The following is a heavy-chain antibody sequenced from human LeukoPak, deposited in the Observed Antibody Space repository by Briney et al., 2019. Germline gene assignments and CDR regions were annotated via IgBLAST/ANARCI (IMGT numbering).Heavy chain of an antibody. Sequence: SGTLSLTCTVSGGSISSYYWSWIRQPAGKGLEWIGRIYTSGSTNYNPSLKSRVTMSVDTSKNQFSLKLSSVTAADTAVYHCASGYSYGSPSPRWDYWGQGTLVTVSS. J-gene: IGHJ4*02. D-gene: IGHD5-18*01. CDR3: ASGYSYGSPSPRWDY. CDR1: GGSISSYY. V-gene: IGHV4-4*07. CDR2: IYTSGST.